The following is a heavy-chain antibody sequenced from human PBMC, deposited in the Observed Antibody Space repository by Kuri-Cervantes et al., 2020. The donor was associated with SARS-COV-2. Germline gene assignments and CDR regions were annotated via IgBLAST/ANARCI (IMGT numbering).Heavy chain of an antibody. CDR3: AHSRSSSWYSGDNWFDP. Sequence: TLSLTCTVSGYSISSGYYWGWIRQPPGKALEWLALIYWDDDKRYGPSLKSRLTITKDTSKNQVVLTMTNMDPVDTATYYCAHSRSSSWYSGDNWFDPWGQGTLVTVSS. CDR1: GYSISSGYY. V-gene: IGHV2-5*05. CDR2: IYWDDDK. J-gene: IGHJ5*02. D-gene: IGHD6-13*01.